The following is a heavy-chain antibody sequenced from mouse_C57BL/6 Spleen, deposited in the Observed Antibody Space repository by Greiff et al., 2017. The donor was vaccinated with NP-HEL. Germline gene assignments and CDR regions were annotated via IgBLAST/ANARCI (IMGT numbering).Heavy chain of an antibody. V-gene: IGHV1-59*01. Sequence: VQLQQPGAELVRPGTSVKLSCKASGYTFTSYWMHWVKQRPGQGLEWIGVIDPSDSYTNYNQKFKGKATLTVDTSSRTAYMQLSSLTSEDSAVYYCASLITTVVATDYWGQGTTLTVSS. CDR2: IDPSDSYT. J-gene: IGHJ2*01. CDR1: GYTFTSYW. CDR3: ASLITTVVATDY. D-gene: IGHD1-1*01.